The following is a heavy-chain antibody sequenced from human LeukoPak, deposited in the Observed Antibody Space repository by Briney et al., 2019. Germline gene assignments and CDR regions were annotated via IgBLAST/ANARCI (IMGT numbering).Heavy chain of an antibody. CDR2: INPNSGGT. Sequence: GASVKVSCKASGYTFTGYYMHWVRQAPGQGLEWMGWINPNSGGTNYAQKFQGRVTMTRDTSISTAYMELSRLRSDDTAVYYCAAELVAGTSPWFDPWGQGTLVTVSS. D-gene: IGHD6-13*01. CDR3: AAELVAGTSPWFDP. CDR1: GYTFTGYY. V-gene: IGHV1-2*02. J-gene: IGHJ5*02.